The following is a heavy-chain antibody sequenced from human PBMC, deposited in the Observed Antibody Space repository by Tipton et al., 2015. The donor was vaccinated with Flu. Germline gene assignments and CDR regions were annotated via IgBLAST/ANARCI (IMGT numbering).Heavy chain of an antibody. CDR2: INHSGST. J-gene: IGHJ4*02. V-gene: IGHV4-34*01. D-gene: IGHD6-13*01. Sequence: TLSLTCAVYGGSFSGYYWSWIRQPPGKGLEWIGEINHSGSTNYNPSLKSRVTISVDTSKNQFSLQLNSVTPEDTAVYYCAKFGAAGTTDPNDYWGQGTLVTVSS. CDR1: GGSFSGYY. CDR3: AKFGAAGTTDPNDY.